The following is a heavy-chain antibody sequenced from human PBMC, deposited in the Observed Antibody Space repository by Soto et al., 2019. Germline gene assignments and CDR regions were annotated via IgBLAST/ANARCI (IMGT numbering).Heavy chain of an antibody. Sequence: QVQLQQSGPGLVKPSQTLSLTCAISVDSVYTNNATWDWNRQSPSRGLEWLGRTYYRSEWETDYAVSVKGRISINPDTSNNQSSLHLNSVTTDDTAVYYGARLIGNSWLHSWGQGTLVTFSS. CDR2: TYYRSEWET. CDR1: VDSVYTNNAT. V-gene: IGHV6-1*01. CDR3: ARLIGNSWLHS. J-gene: IGHJ5*01. D-gene: IGHD2-8*01.